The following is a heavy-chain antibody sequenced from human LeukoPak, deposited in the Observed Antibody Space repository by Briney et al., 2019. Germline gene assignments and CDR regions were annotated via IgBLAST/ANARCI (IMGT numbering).Heavy chain of an antibody. J-gene: IGHJ5*02. Sequence: AGSLRLSCAASGFTFSSYAMSWVRQAPGKGLEWVSAISGSGGSTYYADSVKGRFTISRDNSKTTLYLQMNSLRAEDTAVYYCAKDWLDYYDSSGSSSNWFDPWGQGTLVTVSS. CDR2: ISGSGGST. CDR1: GFTFSSYA. V-gene: IGHV3-23*01. D-gene: IGHD3-22*01. CDR3: AKDWLDYYDSSGSSSNWFDP.